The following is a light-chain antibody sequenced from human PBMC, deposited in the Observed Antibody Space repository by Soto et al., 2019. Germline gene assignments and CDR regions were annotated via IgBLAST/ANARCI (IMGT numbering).Light chain of an antibody. J-gene: IGLJ2*01. CDR1: SSDVSGYNY. Sequence: QSVLTQPASVSGSPGQSITISCTGTSSDVSGYNYVSWYQHHPGKAPKLMIYDVSNRPSGVSNRFSGSKSGNTVSLTISGLQAEDEADYYCNSYTSRSSVVFGGGTKVTVL. CDR3: NSYTSRSSVV. V-gene: IGLV2-14*03. CDR2: DVS.